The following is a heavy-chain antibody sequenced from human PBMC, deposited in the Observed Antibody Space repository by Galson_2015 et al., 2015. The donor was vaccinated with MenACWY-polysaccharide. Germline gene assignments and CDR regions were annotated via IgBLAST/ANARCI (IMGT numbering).Heavy chain of an antibody. Sequence: CAISGDSVSSHSAAWNWIRQSPSRGLEWLGRTYYRSKWYNDYAVSVKSRITINPDTSKNQFSLQLNSVTPEDTAVYYCARYSSVYYCDFHNSWFDPWDQGTLVTVSS. CDR3: ARYSSVYYCDFHNSWFDP. CDR1: GDSVSSHSAA. CDR2: TYYRSKWYN. V-gene: IGHV6-1*01. D-gene: IGHD3-22*01. J-gene: IGHJ5*02.